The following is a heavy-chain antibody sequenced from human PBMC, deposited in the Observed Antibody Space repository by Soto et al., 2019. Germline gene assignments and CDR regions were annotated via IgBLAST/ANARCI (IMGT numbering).Heavy chain of an antibody. J-gene: IGHJ6*02. Sequence: PGGSLRLSCAASGFTFSSYAMSWVRQAPGKGLEWVSAISGSGGSTYYADSVKGRFTISRDNSKNTLYLQMNSLRAEDTAVYYCAKDGLLSSVVGATNYYYGMDVWGQGTTVTVSS. D-gene: IGHD1-26*01. V-gene: IGHV3-23*01. CDR3: AKDGLLSSVVGATNYYYGMDV. CDR2: ISGSGGST. CDR1: GFTFSSYA.